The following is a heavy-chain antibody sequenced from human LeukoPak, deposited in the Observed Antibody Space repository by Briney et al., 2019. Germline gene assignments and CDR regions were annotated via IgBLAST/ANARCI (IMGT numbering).Heavy chain of an antibody. V-gene: IGHV4-34*01. CDR3: ARIQVAGGFDY. CDR1: GGSFSGYY. CDR2: INHSGST. Sequence: PSETLSLTCAVYGGSFSGYYWSWIRQPPGKGLEWIGEINHSGSTNYNPSLKSRVTISVDTSKNQFSLKLSSVTAADTAVYYCARIQVAGGFDYWGQGTLVTVSS. D-gene: IGHD6-19*01. J-gene: IGHJ4*02.